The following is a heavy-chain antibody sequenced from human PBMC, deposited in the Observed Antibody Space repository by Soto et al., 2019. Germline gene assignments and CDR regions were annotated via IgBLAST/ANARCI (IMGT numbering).Heavy chain of an antibody. J-gene: IGHJ6*03. CDR1: AYTFTDYY. CDR3: ARGFNWNYNYYYYYMDV. Sequence: ASVKVSCKTSAYTFTDYYMHWVRQAPRQGLEWMGWINPNSGGTNYAQKFQGWVTMTRDTSISTAYMELSRLRSDDTAVYYCARGFNWNYNYYYYYMDVWGKGTTVTVSS. CDR2: INPNSGGT. D-gene: IGHD1-7*01. V-gene: IGHV1-2*04.